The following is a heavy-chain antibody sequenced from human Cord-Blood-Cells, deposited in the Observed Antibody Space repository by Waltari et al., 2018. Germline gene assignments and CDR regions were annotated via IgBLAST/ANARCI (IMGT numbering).Heavy chain of an antibody. CDR3: ARVKNYYGSGSYYNVYY. Sequence: QVQLVQSGAEMKKPGASVKVSCKASGYTFTSYDINWVRQATEQGLEWMGWMNPNSGNTGYAQKFQGRVTMTRNTSISTAYMELSSLRSEDTAVYYCARVKNYYGSGSYYNVYYWGQGTLVTVSS. CDR1: GYTFTSYD. CDR2: MNPNSGNT. V-gene: IGHV1-8*01. D-gene: IGHD3-10*01. J-gene: IGHJ4*02.